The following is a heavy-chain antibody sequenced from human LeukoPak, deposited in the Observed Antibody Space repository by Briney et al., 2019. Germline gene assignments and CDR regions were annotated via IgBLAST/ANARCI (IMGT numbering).Heavy chain of an antibody. CDR1: GGSISSYY. V-gene: IGHV4-4*07. J-gene: IGHJ6*03. CDR3: ARESVWQGIAARGYYYYMDV. Sequence: SETLSLTCTVSGGSISSYYWSWIRQPAGKGLEWIGRIYTSGSTNYNPSLKSRVTISVDKSKNQFSLKLSSVTAADTAVYYCARESVWQGIAARGYYYYMDVWGKGTTVTVSS. D-gene: IGHD6-6*01. CDR2: IYTSGST.